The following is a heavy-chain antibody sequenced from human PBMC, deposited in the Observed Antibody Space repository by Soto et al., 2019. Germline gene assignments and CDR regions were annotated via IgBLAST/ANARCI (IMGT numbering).Heavy chain of an antibody. J-gene: IGHJ5*02. CDR2: IYYIGST. V-gene: IGHV4-61*01. D-gene: IGHD3-10*01. Sequence: SGPQSLTCTVSGGYVISGSGYWSWIRQPPGKGLEWIGYIYYIGSTNYNPSLKSRVTISVDTSKNQFSLKLSSVTAADTAVYYCARDRLTMVRGVIRTYNWFHPWGQGTLVTV. CDR3: ARDRLTMVRGVIRTYNWFHP. CDR1: GGYVISGSGY.